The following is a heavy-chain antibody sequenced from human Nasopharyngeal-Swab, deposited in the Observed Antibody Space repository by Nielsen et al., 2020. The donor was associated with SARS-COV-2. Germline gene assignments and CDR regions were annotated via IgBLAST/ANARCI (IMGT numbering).Heavy chain of an antibody. Sequence: SVKVSCKPSGGTFNSYAFSRVRQAPAHGVEWMGRIIPVFGTTNYAQDFQGRVTITADKSTATAYMQLSSLRSEDTAVYYCARESGSSQYSAYYMDVWGKGTAVTVSS. CDR3: ARESGSSQYSAYYMDV. CDR1: GGTFNSYA. V-gene: IGHV1-69*06. D-gene: IGHD2-15*01. J-gene: IGHJ6*03. CDR2: IIPVFGTT.